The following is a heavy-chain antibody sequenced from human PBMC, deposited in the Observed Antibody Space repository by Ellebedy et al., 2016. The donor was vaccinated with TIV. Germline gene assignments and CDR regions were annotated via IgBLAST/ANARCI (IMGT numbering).Heavy chain of an antibody. D-gene: IGHD3-9*01. CDR2: ISPGDSDI. J-gene: IGHJ4*02. V-gene: IGHV5-51*01. Sequence: GESLKISCKGSGYSFTRYWIGWVRQMPGKGLEWMGIISPGDSDIRYSPSFQGQVTISADKSISTAYLQWSSLKASDTAMYYCARRLRVADWVYLDYWGQGTLVIVSS. CDR1: GYSFTRYW. CDR3: ARRLRVADWVYLDY.